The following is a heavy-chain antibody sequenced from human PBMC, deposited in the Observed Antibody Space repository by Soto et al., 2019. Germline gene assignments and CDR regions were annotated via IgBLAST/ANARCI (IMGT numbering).Heavy chain of an antibody. V-gene: IGHV3-21*01. J-gene: IGHJ6*02. CDR3: ASDLKVAAAGTGYYYYGMDV. CDR2: ISRSSSNI. CDR1: GFNFSSYS. D-gene: IGHD6-13*01. Sequence: EVQLVESGGGLVKPGGSLRLSCAASGFNFSSYSMNWVRQAPGKGLEWVSSISRSSSNIYYVDSVKGRFTISRDNAKNSLYLQMTSLRAEDTAVYYCASDLKVAAAGTGYYYYGMDVWGQGTKVTVSS.